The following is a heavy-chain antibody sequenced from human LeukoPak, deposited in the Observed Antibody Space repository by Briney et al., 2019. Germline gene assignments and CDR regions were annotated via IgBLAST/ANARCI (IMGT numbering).Heavy chain of an antibody. Sequence: SETLSLTCTVSGGSISSSSYYWGWIRQPPGKGLEWIGSVYYSGCTYYNPSLKSRVTISVDTSKNQFSLKLSSVTAADTAVYYCARSYYDYVWGSYRYTSLDTYYFDYWGQGTLVTVSS. D-gene: IGHD3-16*02. CDR3: ARSYYDYVWGSYRYTSLDTYYFDY. CDR1: GGSISSSSYY. CDR2: VYYSGCT. J-gene: IGHJ4*02. V-gene: IGHV4-39*01.